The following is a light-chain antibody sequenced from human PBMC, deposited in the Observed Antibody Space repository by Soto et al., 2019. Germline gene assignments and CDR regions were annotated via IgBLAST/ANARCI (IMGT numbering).Light chain of an antibody. Sequence: QSVLTQPPSVSAAPGQKVTISCSGSSSNIGNNYVSWYQQLPGTAPKLLIYDINQRPSGIPDRFSGSKSGTSATLGITGLQTGDEADYYCGTWDSSLSAYVFGTGTKLTGL. V-gene: IGLV1-51*01. CDR2: DIN. CDR1: SSNIGNNY. CDR3: GTWDSSLSAYV. J-gene: IGLJ1*01.